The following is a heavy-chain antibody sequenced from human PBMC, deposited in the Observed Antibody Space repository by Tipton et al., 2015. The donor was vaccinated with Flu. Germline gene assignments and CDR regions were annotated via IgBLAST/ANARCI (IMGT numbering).Heavy chain of an antibody. V-gene: IGHV3-7*01. CDR2: IKQDGSEK. D-gene: IGHD6-13*01. CDR3: VRAVAAAGSY. J-gene: IGHJ4*02. Sequence: SLRLSCAASGFIFSDSWMSWVRQAPGKGLEWVANIKQDGSEKYYVDSVKGRFTISRDNAKNSLYLQMNSLRAEDTAVYYCVRAVAAAGSYWGQGTLVAVSS. CDR1: GFIFSDSW.